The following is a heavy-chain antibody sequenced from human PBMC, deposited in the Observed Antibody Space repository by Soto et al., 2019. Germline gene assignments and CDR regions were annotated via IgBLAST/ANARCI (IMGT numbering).Heavy chain of an antibody. Sequence: QVQLVQSGAEVKKPGASVNISCETAGYTFINYYIHWVRQAPGQGLEWVGTINPSGGRTTYAEKFQGRLTVTRDTSTSTVYMDLSSLTSEDMAMYYCTRRLRGSPSSFDYWGQGTLVTVSS. D-gene: IGHD3-10*01. V-gene: IGHV1-46*03. J-gene: IGHJ4*02. CDR1: GYTFINYY. CDR3: TRRLRGSPSSFDY. CDR2: INPSGGRT.